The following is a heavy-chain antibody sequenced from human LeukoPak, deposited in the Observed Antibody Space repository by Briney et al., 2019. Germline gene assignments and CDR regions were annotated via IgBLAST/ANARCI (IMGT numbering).Heavy chain of an antibody. V-gene: IGHV3-48*03. Sequence: PGGSLRLSCAASGFTFSSYEMNWVRQAPGKGLEWVSYISSSGSTIYYADSVKGRFTISRDNAKNSLYLQMNSLRAEDTAVYYCARNVEASYYYYMDVWGKGTTVTISS. D-gene: IGHD1-1*01. CDR3: ARNVEASYYYYMDV. J-gene: IGHJ6*03. CDR2: ISSSGSTI. CDR1: GFTFSSYE.